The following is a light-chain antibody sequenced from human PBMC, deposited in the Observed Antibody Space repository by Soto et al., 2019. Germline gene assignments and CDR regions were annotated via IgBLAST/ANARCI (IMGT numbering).Light chain of an antibody. Sequence: EMVMTQSPAILSVSPGESATLSCRASQSVNSNYLAWYQRHPGQPPRLLIYGISTRATGIPARFSGSGSGTEFTLTISSLQSEDFAVYYCQHYHGWPITFGQGTRLENK. V-gene: IGKV3-15*01. J-gene: IGKJ5*01. CDR3: QHYHGWPIT. CDR2: GIS. CDR1: QSVNSN.